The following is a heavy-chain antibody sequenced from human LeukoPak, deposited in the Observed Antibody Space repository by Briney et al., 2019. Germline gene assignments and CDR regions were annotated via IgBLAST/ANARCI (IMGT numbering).Heavy chain of an antibody. D-gene: IGHD4-11*01. CDR1: GYTFTIYG. V-gene: IGHV1-18*01. CDR2: ISAYNGNT. J-gene: IGHJ4*02. Sequence: ASVKVSFKASGYTFTIYGISWVRQAPGQGLEWMGWISAYNGNTNYEQKLQGRGTMTTDTSTSTAYMELRSLRSDDTAVYYCARVGASGYSNHFDYWGQGTLVTVSS. CDR3: ARVGASGYSNHFDY.